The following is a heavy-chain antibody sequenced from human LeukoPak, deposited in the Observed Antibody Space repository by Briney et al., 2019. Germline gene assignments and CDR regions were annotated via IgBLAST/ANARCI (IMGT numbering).Heavy chain of an antibody. CDR2: INHSGST. Sequence: SETLSLTCAVYGGSFSGYYWSWIRQPPGKGLEWIGEINHSGSTNYNPPLKSRVTISVDTSKNQFSLKLSSVTAADTAVYYCASRAVDKWVSAGFDYWGQGTLVTVSS. CDR3: ASRAVDKWVSAGFDY. V-gene: IGHV4-34*01. J-gene: IGHJ4*02. CDR1: GGSFSGYY. D-gene: IGHD5-12*01.